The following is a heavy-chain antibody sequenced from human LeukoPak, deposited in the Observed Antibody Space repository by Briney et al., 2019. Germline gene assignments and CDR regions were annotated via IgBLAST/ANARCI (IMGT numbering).Heavy chain of an antibody. V-gene: IGHV3-48*01. CDR2: IGAAGSTI. J-gene: IGHJ4*02. Sequence: GGSLRLSCAASGFTVSSNYMNWVRQAPGKGLEWVSYIGAAGSTIYYADSVKGRFTISRDNAKNSLFLQMNSLRAEDTAVYYCARDSSTYAGPPDYWGQGTLVTVSS. CDR1: GFTVSSNY. D-gene: IGHD2-2*01. CDR3: ARDSSTYAGPPDY.